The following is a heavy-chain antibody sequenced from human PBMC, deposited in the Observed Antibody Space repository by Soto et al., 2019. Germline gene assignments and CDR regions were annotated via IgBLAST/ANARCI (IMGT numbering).Heavy chain of an antibody. D-gene: IGHD5-18*01. J-gene: IGHJ6*02. CDR1: GFTFSSYA. CDR2: ISGRGGST. Sequence: GGSLRLSCAASGFTFSSYAMSWVRQAPGKGLEWVSAISGRGGSTYYAGSVKGRFTISRDNSKHTLYLQMNSLRAEDKAVYYCAKDGYSYAIEDYYYYYGMDVWGQGTTVTVSS. V-gene: IGHV3-23*01. CDR3: AKDGYSYAIEDYYYYYGMDV.